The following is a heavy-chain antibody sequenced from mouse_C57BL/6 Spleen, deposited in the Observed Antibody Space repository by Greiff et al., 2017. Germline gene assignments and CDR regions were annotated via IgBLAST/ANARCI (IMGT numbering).Heavy chain of an antibody. CDR2: INYDGSST. D-gene: IGHD1-1*01. CDR3: AREALRYFDY. J-gene: IGHJ2*01. Sequence: DVKLVESEGGLVQPGSSMKLSCTASGFTFSDYYMAWVRQVPEKGLEWVANINYDGSSTYYLDSLKSRFIISRDNAKNILYLQMSSLKSEDTATYYCAREALRYFDYWGQGTTRTVSS. CDR1: GFTFSDYY. V-gene: IGHV5-16*01.